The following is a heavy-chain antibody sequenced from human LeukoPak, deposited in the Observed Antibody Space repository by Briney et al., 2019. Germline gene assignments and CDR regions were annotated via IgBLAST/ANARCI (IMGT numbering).Heavy chain of an antibody. V-gene: IGHV4-39*01. CDR3: ARRWFGEFINWFDP. Sequence: SETLSLTCTVSGGSISSSSYYWGWIRQPPGKGLEWIGSIYYSGSTYYNPSLKSRVTISVDTSKNQFSLKLSSVTAADTAVYYCARRWFGEFINWFDPWGQGTLVTVSS. CDR2: IYYSGST. J-gene: IGHJ5*02. CDR1: GGSISSSSYY. D-gene: IGHD3-10*01.